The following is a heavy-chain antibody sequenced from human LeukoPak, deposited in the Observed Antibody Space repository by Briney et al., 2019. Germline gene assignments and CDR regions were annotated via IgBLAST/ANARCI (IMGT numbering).Heavy chain of an antibody. CDR2: IYYSGRT. V-gene: IGHV4-39*01. CDR1: GDSISRSDSY. D-gene: IGHD3-22*01. J-gene: IGHJ1*01. CDR3: ARRRYYDGSGYLE. Sequence: PSVTLSLTCSVSGDSISRSDSYWDWIRQPPGKGLEWIGTIYYSGRTYYSPSLRSRVAMSVDASNNQFSLNLRSVTAADTAVYYCARRRYYDGSGYLEWGQGTLLSVSS.